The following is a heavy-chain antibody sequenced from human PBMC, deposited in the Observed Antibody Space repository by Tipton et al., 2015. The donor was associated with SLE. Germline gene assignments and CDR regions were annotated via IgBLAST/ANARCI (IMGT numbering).Heavy chain of an antibody. D-gene: IGHD3-10*01. CDR2: ISAY. CDR1: GYTFTSYG. J-gene: IGHJ3*02. CDR3: ARATLTMVRGVHAFDI. Sequence: QVQLVQSGAEVKKPGASVKVSCKASGYTFTSYGISWVRQAPGQGLEWMGWISAYGQKLQDRVTMTTDTSTSTAYMELRSLRSDDTAVYYCARATLTMVRGVHAFDIWGQGTMVTVSS. V-gene: IGHV1-18*01.